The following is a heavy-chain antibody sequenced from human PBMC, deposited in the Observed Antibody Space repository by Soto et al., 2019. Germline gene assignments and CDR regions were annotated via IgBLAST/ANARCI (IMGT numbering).Heavy chain of an antibody. V-gene: IGHV3-53*01. CDR3: VHYYDTGDYLTYGMDV. D-gene: IGHD3-22*01. J-gene: IGHJ6*02. CDR1: GFSVSDHY. Sequence: EVQLAESGGSLIQPGGSLRLSCAASGFSVSDHYMSWVRQAPGKGLEWVSVIYSGGQSFYADSVKGRFSTSRDNTKNTLFLQMNSLRAEDTAVYHCVHYYDTGDYLTYGMDVWGQGTTVTVS. CDR2: IYSGGQS.